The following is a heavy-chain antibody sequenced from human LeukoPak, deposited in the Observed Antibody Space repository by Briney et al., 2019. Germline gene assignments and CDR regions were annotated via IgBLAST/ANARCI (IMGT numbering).Heavy chain of an antibody. J-gene: IGHJ4*02. CDR2: VTTYNGNT. D-gene: IGHD4-17*01. Sequence: ASVKVSCKASGYTFSSYGLSWVRQAPGQGLEWMGWVTTYNGNTYSAQNLQGRVTMTTDTSTSTAYMEVRSLRSDDTAVYYCARGVYGDYTHFDYWGQRTLVTVSS. CDR3: ARGVYGDYTHFDY. V-gene: IGHV1-18*01. CDR1: GYTFSSYG.